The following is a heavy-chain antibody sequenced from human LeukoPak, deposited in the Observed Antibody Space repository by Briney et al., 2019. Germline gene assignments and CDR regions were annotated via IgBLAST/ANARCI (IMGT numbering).Heavy chain of an antibody. J-gene: IGHJ4*02. V-gene: IGHV1-2*06. CDR2: INPKSGVT. CDR3: ARTKWGSVQYFDY. Sequence: ASVKVSCKASGYIFTDYSMDWVRQAPGQGHEWMGRINPKSGVTNYAQKFQGSLTMTTDTSTSTAYAELSSLRFDDTAVYYCARTKWGSVQYFDYWGQGTLITVSS. CDR1: GYIFTDYS. D-gene: IGHD7-27*01.